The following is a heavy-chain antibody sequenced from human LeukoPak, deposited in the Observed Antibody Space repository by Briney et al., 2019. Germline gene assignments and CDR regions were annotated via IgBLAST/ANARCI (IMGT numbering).Heavy chain of an antibody. CDR2: MNPTSGNT. CDR1: GFTFSAYD. CDR3: ARVSQTPAYYYTSGYYYHGY. D-gene: IGHD3-22*01. Sequence: ASVKVSCKASGFTFSAYDINWVRQAPGQGLEWMGWMNPTSGNTGFAQKFQGRVTMTRDTSITTAYMELSNLRYEDTAVYYCARVSQTPAYYYTSGYYYHGYWGQGTRVTVSS. V-gene: IGHV1-8*01. J-gene: IGHJ4*02.